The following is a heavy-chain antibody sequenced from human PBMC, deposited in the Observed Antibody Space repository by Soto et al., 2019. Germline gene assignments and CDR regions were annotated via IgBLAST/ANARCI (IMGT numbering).Heavy chain of an antibody. V-gene: IGHV3-30*18. CDR1: GFTFSSYG. Sequence: PGGPLRLSCAASGFTFSSYGMPWVRPAPGKGLEWVAAISYDGSNKYYADSVQGRFTISRDNSKTTLYLQMNSLRAEDTAVYYCAKALDEYDFWSGYRHYYYYGMDVWGQGTRVTVSS. D-gene: IGHD3-3*01. J-gene: IGHJ6*02. CDR3: AKALDEYDFWSGYRHYYYYGMDV. CDR2: ISYDGSNK.